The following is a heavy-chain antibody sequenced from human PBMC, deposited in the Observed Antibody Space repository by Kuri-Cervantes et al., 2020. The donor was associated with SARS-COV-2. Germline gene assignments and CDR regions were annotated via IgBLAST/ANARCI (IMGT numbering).Heavy chain of an antibody. V-gene: IGHV1-69*06. J-gene: IGHJ4*02. D-gene: IGHD3-3*01. CDR3: AKEGITIFLEPFDY. CDR2: IIPIFGTA. Sequence: SVKVSCKASGGTFSSYAISWVRQAPGQGLEWMGGIIPIFGTANYAQKFQGRVTITADKSTSTAYMELSSLRSEDTAVYYCAKEGITIFLEPFDYWGQGTLVTVSS. CDR1: GGTFSSYA.